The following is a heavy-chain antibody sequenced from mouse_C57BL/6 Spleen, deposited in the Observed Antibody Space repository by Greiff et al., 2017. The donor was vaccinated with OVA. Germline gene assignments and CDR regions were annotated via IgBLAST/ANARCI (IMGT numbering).Heavy chain of an antibody. V-gene: IGHV2-6*01. CDR1: GFSLTSYG. Sequence: QVQLQQSGPGLVAPSQSLSITCTVSGFSLTSYGVDWVRQSPGKGLEWLGVIWGVGSTNYNSAIKSRLSISKDNSKSQVFLKMNSLQTDDTAMYYCASRGRSSNYAMDYWGQGTPVTVSS. CDR3: ASRGRSSNYAMDY. J-gene: IGHJ4*01. D-gene: IGHD1-1*01. CDR2: IWGVGST.